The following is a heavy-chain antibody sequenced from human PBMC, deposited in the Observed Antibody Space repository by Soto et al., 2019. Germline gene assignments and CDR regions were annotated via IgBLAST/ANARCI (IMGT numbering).Heavy chain of an antibody. CDR2: IWYDGSNK. V-gene: IGHV3-33*01. CDR3: AREHQEAAAQTIDY. CDR1: GVTFSSYG. D-gene: IGHD6-13*01. Sequence: PGGSLRLSCAASGVTFSSYGMHWVRQAPGKGLEWVAVIWYDGSNKYYADSVKGRFTISRDNSKNTLYLQMNSLRAEDTAVYYCAREHQEAAAQTIDYWGQGTLVTVSS. J-gene: IGHJ4*02.